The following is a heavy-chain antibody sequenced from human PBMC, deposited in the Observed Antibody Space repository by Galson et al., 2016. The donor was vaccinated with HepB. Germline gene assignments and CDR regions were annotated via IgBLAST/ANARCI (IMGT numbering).Heavy chain of an antibody. CDR1: GFTFNAYA. V-gene: IGHV3-30-3*01. D-gene: IGHD3-16*01. CDR3: ASDDDYVWGTYGYTGTVPQYDFDD. J-gene: IGHJ4*02. CDR2: ISFDGSNN. Sequence: SLRLSCAASGFTFNAYAMIWVRQAPGKGLEWVAVISFDGSNNFYADSVKGRFTISRDNSKNTLYLQMNSLRAEDTAVYYCASDDDYVWGTYGYTGTVPQYDFDDWGQGTLGTVSS.